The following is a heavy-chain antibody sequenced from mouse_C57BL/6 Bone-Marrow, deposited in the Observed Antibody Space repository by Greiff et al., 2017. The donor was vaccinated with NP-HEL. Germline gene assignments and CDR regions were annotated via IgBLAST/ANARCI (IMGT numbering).Heavy chain of an antibody. D-gene: IGHD2-4*01. V-gene: IGHV1-42*01. CDR1: GYSFTGYY. CDR2: INPSTGGT. CDR3: ARDNYDYDGGTGYFDV. J-gene: IGHJ1*03. Sequence: EVKLVESGPELVKPGASVKISCKASGYSFTGYYMNWVKQSPEKSLEWIGEINPSTGGTTYNQKFKAKATLTVDKSSSTAYMQLKSLTSEDSAVYYCARDNYDYDGGTGYFDVWGTGTTVTVSS.